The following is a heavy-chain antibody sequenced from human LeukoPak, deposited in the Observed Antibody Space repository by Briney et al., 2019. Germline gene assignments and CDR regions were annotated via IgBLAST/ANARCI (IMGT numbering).Heavy chain of an antibody. CDR3: AREGYYGSGSPPSLYFDY. CDR2: IKQDGTEK. J-gene: IGHJ4*02. D-gene: IGHD3-10*01. CDR1: GFTFSTYW. V-gene: IGHV3-7*03. Sequence: SGGSLRLSCAASGFTFSTYWMSWVRQAPGKGLEWVAVIKQDGTEKYYVDSVKGRFTISRDNAKNSLYLQMNSLTAEDTAVYYCAREGYYGSGSPPSLYFDYWGQGTLVTVSS.